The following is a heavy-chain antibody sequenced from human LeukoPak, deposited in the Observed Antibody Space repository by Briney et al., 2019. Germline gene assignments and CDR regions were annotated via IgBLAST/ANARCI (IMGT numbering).Heavy chain of an antibody. V-gene: IGHV4-4*07. CDR3: TRDTGTTGEVKFDP. J-gene: IGHJ5*02. CDR2: IYTSGST. D-gene: IGHD4-17*01. CDR1: GNSFGDYY. Sequence: SETLSLTCTVSGNSFGDYYWSWSRQPAGKGLKWIGRIYTSGSTTYNPSLKSRVTMSVDTSKSQFSLNLMSVTAADTAVYYCTRDTGTTGEVKFDPWGQGTLVTVSS.